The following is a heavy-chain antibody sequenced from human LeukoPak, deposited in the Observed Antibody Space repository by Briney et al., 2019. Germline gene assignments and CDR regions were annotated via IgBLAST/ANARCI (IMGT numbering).Heavy chain of an antibody. J-gene: IGHJ5*02. CDR3: ARAHIVVVTASEYNWFDP. V-gene: IGHV1-18*04. Sequence: ASVKVSCKASGYTFTGYYMHWVRQAPGQGLEWMGWISAYNGNTNYAQKLQGRVTMTTDTSTSTAYMELRSLRSDDTAVYYCARAHIVVVTASEYNWFDPWGQGTLVTVSS. D-gene: IGHD2-21*02. CDR1: GYTFTGYY. CDR2: ISAYNGNT.